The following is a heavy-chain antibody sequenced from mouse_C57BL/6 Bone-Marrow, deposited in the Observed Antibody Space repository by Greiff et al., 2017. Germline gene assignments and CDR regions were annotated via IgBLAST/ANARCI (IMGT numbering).Heavy chain of an antibody. D-gene: IGHD3-3*01. V-gene: IGHV1-55*01. CDR1: GYTFTSYW. J-gene: IGHJ2*01. Sequence: VQLQQPGAELVKPGASVKMSCKASGYTFTSYWITWVKQRPGQGLEWIGDIYPGSGSTNYNEKFKSKATLTVDKPSSTAYMQLSSLTSEESAVYYCAGLGRCAYWGQGTTLTVSS. CDR2: IYPGSGST. CDR3: AGLGRCAY.